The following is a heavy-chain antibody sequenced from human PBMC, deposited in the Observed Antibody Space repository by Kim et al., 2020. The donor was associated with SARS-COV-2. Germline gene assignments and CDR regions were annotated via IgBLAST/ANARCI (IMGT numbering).Heavy chain of an antibody. D-gene: IGHD6-13*01. CDR2: INTNTGNP. Sequence: ASVKVSCKASGYTFTSYAMNWVRQAPGQGLEWMGWINTNTGNPTYAQGFTGRFVFSLDTSVSTAYLQISSLKAEDTAVYYCARDRRSSWYFPNYYYYGMDVWGQGTTVTVSS. CDR1: GYTFTSYA. CDR3: ARDRRSSWYFPNYYYYGMDV. J-gene: IGHJ6*02. V-gene: IGHV7-4-1*02.